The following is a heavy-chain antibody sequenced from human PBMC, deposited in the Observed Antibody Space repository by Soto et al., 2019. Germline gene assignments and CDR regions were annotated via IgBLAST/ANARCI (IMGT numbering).Heavy chain of an antibody. CDR2: ISAYNGNT. CDR1: GYTFTSYG. CDR3: ARGTVVVTAAYNWFDP. V-gene: IGHV1-18*01. D-gene: IGHD2-21*02. Sequence: ASVKVSCKASGYTFTSYGISWVRQAPGQGLEWMGWISAYNGNTNYAQKLQGRVTMTTDTSTSTAYMELRSLRSDDTAVYYCARGTVVVTAAYNWFDPWGQGTLVTSPQ. J-gene: IGHJ5*02.